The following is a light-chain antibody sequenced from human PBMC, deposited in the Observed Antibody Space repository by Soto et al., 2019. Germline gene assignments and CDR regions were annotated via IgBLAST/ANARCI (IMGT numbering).Light chain of an antibody. V-gene: IGKV3-15*01. Sequence: EIVMTQSPATLSVSPGERATLSCRASQSVSSNLAWYQLKPGQAPRLLIYGASTRATGIPVRFSGSGSGTQFTLTISSLQSEDFAVYCCHQYDNWPPATFGGGTKVEIK. CDR1: QSVSSN. CDR3: HQYDNWPPAT. J-gene: IGKJ4*01. CDR2: GAS.